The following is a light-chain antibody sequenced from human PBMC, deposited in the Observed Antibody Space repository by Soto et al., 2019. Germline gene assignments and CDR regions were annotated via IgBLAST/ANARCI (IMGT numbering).Light chain of an antibody. V-gene: IGLV1-51*01. CDR2: DNN. Sequence: QSVLTQPPSVSAAPGQKVTISCSGSSSNIANNYVSWYQQFPGTAPKLLIYDNNRRPSGIPDRFSGSTSGTSATLDIAGLQTGDEADYYCGTWDSSLSAVVFGGGTKLTVL. CDR1: SSNIANNY. J-gene: IGLJ2*01. CDR3: GTWDSSLSAVV.